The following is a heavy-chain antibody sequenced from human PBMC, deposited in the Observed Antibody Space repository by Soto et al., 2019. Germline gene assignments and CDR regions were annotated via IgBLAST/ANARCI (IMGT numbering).Heavy chain of an antibody. J-gene: IGHJ6*02. Sequence: GGSLRLSCAPSGFTFSSYVMHWVRQAPGKGLEWVAVVHYDGTKKYYADSVRGRSTISRDNSENILYLQMNSLRPDDTAVYFCARETSYDFWSGPQTMDVWGQGTTVTVSS. D-gene: IGHD3-3*01. CDR2: VHYDGTKK. CDR1: GFTFSSYV. V-gene: IGHV3-33*01. CDR3: ARETSYDFWSGPQTMDV.